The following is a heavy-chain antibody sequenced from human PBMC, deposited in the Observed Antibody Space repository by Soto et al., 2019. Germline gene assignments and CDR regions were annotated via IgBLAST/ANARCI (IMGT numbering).Heavy chain of an antibody. CDR1: GFTFGDYA. J-gene: IGHJ4*02. CDR2: IRSKAYGGTT. Sequence: GGSLRLSCTASGFTFGDYAMSWFRQAPGKGLEWVGFIRSKAYGGTTEYAASVKGRFTISRDDSKSIAYLQMNSLKTEDTAVYYCTVLNLNQWLTHFDYWGQGTLVTVSS. CDR3: TVLNLNQWLTHFDY. D-gene: IGHD6-19*01. V-gene: IGHV3-49*03.